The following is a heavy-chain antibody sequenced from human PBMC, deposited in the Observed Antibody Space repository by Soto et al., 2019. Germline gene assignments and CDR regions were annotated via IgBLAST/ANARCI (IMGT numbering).Heavy chain of an antibody. CDR3: ARDRGPDADYYGMDV. CDR2: IYYSGST. J-gene: IGHJ6*02. CDR1: GGSISSGGYY. V-gene: IGHV4-31*03. Sequence: SETLSLTCTVSGGSISSGGYYWSWIRQHPGKGLEWIGYIYYSGSTYYNPSLKSRVTISVDTSKNQFSLKLSSVTAADTAVYYCARDRGPDADYYGMDVWGQGTTVTVSS.